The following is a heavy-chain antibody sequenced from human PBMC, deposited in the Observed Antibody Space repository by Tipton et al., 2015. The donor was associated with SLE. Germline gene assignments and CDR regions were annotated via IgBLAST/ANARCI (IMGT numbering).Heavy chain of an antibody. CDR2: ISGNNGDR. V-gene: IGHV1-18*01. J-gene: IGHJ3*02. Sequence: QSGAEVKKPGASVKVSCKASGYTFSSYGISWVRQAPGQGLEWMGWISGNNGDRNSAQMLQGRVIMTTDTSTTTAYMELRSLTSDDTAVYYCATGLQGFTYAFDIWGQGTVVTVSS. CDR3: ATGLQGFTYAFDI. D-gene: IGHD2/OR15-2a*01. CDR1: GYTFSSYG.